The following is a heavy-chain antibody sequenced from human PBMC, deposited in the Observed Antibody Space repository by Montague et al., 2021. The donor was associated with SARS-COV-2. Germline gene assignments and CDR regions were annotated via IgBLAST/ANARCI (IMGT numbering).Heavy chain of an antibody. J-gene: IGHJ4*02. CDR1: GGSISSSGYY. D-gene: IGHD3-3*01. Sequence: TLSLTCTVSGGSISSSGYYWSWIRQHPGKGLEWIGYIYYSGSTYYNPSLKSRVTISVDTSKNQFSLKLSSVTAADTAVYYCARAPATIFGVVKQIDYWGQGTLVTVSS. CDR2: IYYSGST. CDR3: ARAPATIFGVVKQIDY. V-gene: IGHV4-31*03.